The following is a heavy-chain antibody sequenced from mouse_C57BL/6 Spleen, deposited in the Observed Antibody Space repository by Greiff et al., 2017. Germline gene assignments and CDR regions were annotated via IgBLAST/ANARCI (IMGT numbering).Heavy chain of an antibody. D-gene: IGHD1-1*01. CDR3: ARWDGSRYYAMDY. CDR1: GYTFTDYY. Sequence: QVHVKQSGPALVKPGASVKISCKASGYTFTDYYINWVKQRPGQGLEWIGWIFPGSGSTYYNEKFKGKATLTVDKSSSTAYMLLSSLTSEDSAVYFCARWDGSRYYAMDYWGQGTSGTVSS. J-gene: IGHJ4*01. V-gene: IGHV1-75*01. CDR2: IFPGSGST.